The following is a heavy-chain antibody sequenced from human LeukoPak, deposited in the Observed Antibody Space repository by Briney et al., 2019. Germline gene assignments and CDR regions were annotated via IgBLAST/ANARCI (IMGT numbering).Heavy chain of an antibody. CDR3: ARDSGATPNQINWFDP. J-gene: IGHJ5*02. V-gene: IGHV4-59*01. Sequence: SETLSLTCAVSGGSINTYYWAWIRQPPGKGLEWIGYLDYDGNTNYNPSLKGRVTISVDTSKTQLSPKLASVTAEDTAVYYCARDSGATPNQINWFDPWGQGTLVTVSS. CDR1: GGSINTYY. D-gene: IGHD1-26*01. CDR2: LDYDGNT.